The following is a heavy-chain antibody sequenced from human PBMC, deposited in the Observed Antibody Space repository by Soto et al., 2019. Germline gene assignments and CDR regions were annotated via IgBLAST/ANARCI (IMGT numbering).Heavy chain of an antibody. CDR3: ARQEAGNGIAAAGTMDV. V-gene: IGHV1-46*01. D-gene: IGHD6-13*01. Sequence: ASVKVSCKASGYTFTSYYMHWVRQAPGQGLEWMGIINPSGGSTSYAQKFQGRVTMTRDTSTSTVYMELSSLRSEDTAMYYCARQEAGNGIAAAGTMDVWGQGTTVTVSS. J-gene: IGHJ6*02. CDR1: GYTFTSYY. CDR2: INPSGGST.